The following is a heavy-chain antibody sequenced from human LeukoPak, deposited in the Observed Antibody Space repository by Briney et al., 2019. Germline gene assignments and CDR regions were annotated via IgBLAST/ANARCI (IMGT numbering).Heavy chain of an antibody. V-gene: IGHV3-21*01. CDR1: GFTFSSYW. CDR2: ISSSSSYI. Sequence: PGGSLRLSCAASGFTFSSYWMTWVRRAPGKGLKWVSCISSSSSYIHYADSLKGRLTISRDNAKNSLYLQMNSLRAEDTAVYYCARENAGGMDVWGQGTTVTVSS. D-gene: IGHD1-1*01. J-gene: IGHJ6*02. CDR3: ARENAGGMDV.